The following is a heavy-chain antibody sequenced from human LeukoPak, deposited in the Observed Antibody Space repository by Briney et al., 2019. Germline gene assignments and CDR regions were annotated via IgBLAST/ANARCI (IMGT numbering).Heavy chain of an antibody. Sequence: SETLSLTCTVSGGSVSSGSYYWSWIRQPPGKGLEWIGYIYYSGSNNYNPSLKSRVTISVDMSKNQFSLKLTSVTAGDTAVYYCARDKTNWFDPWGQGTLVTVSS. V-gene: IGHV4-61*01. J-gene: IGHJ5*02. CDR2: IYYSGSN. CDR3: ARDKTNWFDP. CDR1: GGSVSSGSYY.